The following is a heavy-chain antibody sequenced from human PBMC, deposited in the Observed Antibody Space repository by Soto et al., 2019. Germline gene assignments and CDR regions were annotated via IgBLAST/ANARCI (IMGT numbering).Heavy chain of an antibody. D-gene: IGHD3-3*01. V-gene: IGHV3-23*01. CDR1: GFTFSSYA. J-gene: IGHJ2*01. CDR3: AKAAEYYDFWSGYSYWYFDL. Sequence: EVQLLESGGGLVQPGGSLRLSCAASGFTFSSYAMSWVRQAPGKGLEWVSAISGSGGSTYYADSVKGRFTISRDNSKNTLYLQMISLRAEDTAVYYCAKAAEYYDFWSGYSYWYFDLWGRGTLVTVSS. CDR2: ISGSGGST.